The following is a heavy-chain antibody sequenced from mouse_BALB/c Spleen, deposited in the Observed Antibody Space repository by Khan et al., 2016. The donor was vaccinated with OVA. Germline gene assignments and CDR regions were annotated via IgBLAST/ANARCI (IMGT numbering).Heavy chain of an antibody. CDR2: IYPGTDNS. D-gene: IGHD3-2*02. Sequence: QVQLKQSGAELVRPGASVKLSCKTSGYIFTNYWIHWVKKRSGQGLEWIARIYPGTDNSYYNEKLKDRATLTADKSSSTVYMQLRRLKSEDSAVYFCAREEALYYFDYWGQGTTLTVSS. CDR3: AREEALYYFDY. V-gene: IGHV1-76*01. J-gene: IGHJ2*01. CDR1: GYIFTNYW.